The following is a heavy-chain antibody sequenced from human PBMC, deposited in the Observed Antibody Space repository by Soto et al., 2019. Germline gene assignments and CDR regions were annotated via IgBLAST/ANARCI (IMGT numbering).Heavy chain of an antibody. CDR3: ARQYGSSSWFDP. V-gene: IGHV5-10-1*01. CDR2: IDPSDSYT. Sequence: GESLKISCKGSGYSFTSYWISWVRQMPGKGLEWMGRIDPSDSYTNYSPSFQGHVTISADKSISTAYLQWSSLKASDTAMYYCARQYGSSSWFDPWGQGTLVTVSS. D-gene: IGHD6-6*01. J-gene: IGHJ5*02. CDR1: GYSFTSYW.